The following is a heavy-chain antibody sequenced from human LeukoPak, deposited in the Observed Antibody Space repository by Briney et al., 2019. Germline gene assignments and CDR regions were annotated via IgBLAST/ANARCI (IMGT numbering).Heavy chain of an antibody. J-gene: IGHJ6*04. CDR3: ARDIVVVPAARMDV. V-gene: IGHV3-23*01. CDR2: ISGSGGNT. D-gene: IGHD2-2*01. CDR1: GFTFSSYA. Sequence: GGSLRLSCAASGFTFSSYAMSWVRQAPGKGLEWVSGISGSGGNTCYADSVKGRFTISRDNSKNTLYLQMNSLRAEDTAVYYCARDIVVVPAARMDVWGKGTTVTVSS.